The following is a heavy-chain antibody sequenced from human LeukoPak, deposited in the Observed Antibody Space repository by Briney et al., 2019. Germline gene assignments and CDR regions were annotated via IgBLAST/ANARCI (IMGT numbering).Heavy chain of an antibody. V-gene: IGHV4-39*01. J-gene: IGHJ5*02. D-gene: IGHD3-10*01. CDR3: ARWYYYGSGTPNWFDP. CDR2: IYYSGST. CDR1: GGSISSSSYY. Sequence: PSETLSLTCTVSGGSISSSSYYWGWIRQPPGKGLEWIGSIYYSGSTYYNPSLKSRVTISVDTSKNQFSLKLSSVTAADTAVYYCARWYYYGSGTPNWFDPWGREPWSPSPQ.